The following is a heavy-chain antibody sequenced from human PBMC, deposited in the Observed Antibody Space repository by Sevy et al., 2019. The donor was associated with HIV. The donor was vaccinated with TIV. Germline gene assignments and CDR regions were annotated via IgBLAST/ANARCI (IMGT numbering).Heavy chain of an antibody. Sequence: GGSLRLSCGGSGFNISSASMNWVRQAPGKGLEWVGRIKGKTDGETTDYAAPVKGRFIISRDDSGKTVYVQLNSVKTEDTAMYFCTTRPYGSIIDYWRQGTLVTVSS. D-gene: IGHD3-10*01. CDR2: IKGKTDGETT. CDR1: GFNISSAS. CDR3: TTRPYGSIIDY. J-gene: IGHJ4*02. V-gene: IGHV3-15*07.